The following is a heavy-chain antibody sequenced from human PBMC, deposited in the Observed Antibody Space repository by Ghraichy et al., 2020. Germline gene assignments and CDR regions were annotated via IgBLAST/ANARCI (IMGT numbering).Heavy chain of an antibody. Sequence: SETLSLTCTVSGGSISTNSFYWSWVRQPPGKGLEWIAIIYYSGNTYYNPSLESRVTISVDTSKNQFSLRLTSVTAADTAVYYCVRDQRSYEFWSGYYFWGQGALVTVSS. D-gene: IGHD3-3*01. CDR3: VRDQRSYEFWSGYYF. CDR1: GGSISTNSFY. V-gene: IGHV4-39*07. J-gene: IGHJ4*02. CDR2: IYYSGNT.